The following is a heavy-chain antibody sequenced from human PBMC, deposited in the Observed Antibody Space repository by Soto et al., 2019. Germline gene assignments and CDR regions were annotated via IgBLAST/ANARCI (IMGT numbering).Heavy chain of an antibody. CDR1: GFTFSSYG. J-gene: IGHJ4*02. Sequence: GGSLRLSCAASGFTFSSYGMHWVRQAPGKGLEWVTVISYDGSNKYYADSVKGRFTISRDNSKNTLYLQMNSLRAEDTAVYYCAKSDILTGYYGIFDYWGQGTLVTVSS. CDR3: AKSDILTGYYGIFDY. V-gene: IGHV3-30*18. D-gene: IGHD3-9*01. CDR2: ISYDGSNK.